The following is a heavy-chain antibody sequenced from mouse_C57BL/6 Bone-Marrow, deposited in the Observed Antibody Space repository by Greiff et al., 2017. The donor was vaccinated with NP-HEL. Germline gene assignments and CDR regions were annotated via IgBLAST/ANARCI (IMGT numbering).Heavy chain of an antibody. D-gene: IGHD1-1*01. CDR2: IDPNSGGT. CDR3: ATTTVVSYYAMDY. CDR1: GYTFTSYW. J-gene: IGHJ4*01. Sequence: QQSCKASGYTFTSYWMHWVKQRPGRGLEWIGRIDPNSGGTKYNEKFKSKATLTVDKPSSTAYMQLSSLTSEDSAVYYCATTTVVSYYAMDYWGQGTSVTVSS. V-gene: IGHV1-72*01.